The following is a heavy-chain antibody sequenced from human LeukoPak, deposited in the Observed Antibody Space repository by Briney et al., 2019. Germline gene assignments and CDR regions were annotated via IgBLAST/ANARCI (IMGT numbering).Heavy chain of an antibody. J-gene: IGHJ5*01. CDR1: GFTFNNYA. Sequence: GGPLRLSRAASGFTFNNYAMSWVRQATGKGQEWASAISASGGTTYYADSVKGRFTISRDNSENTLFLQMNSLRAEDTAVYYCAKEPREYCSSTSCPNWFDSWGQGTLLTVSS. CDR2: ISASGGTT. V-gene: IGHV3-23*01. CDR3: AKEPREYCSSTSCPNWFDS. D-gene: IGHD2-2*01.